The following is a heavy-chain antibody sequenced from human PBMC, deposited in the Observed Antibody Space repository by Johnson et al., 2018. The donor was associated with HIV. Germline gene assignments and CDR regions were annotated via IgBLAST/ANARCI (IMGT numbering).Heavy chain of an antibody. V-gene: IGHV3-53*01. Sequence: VQLVESGGGLNRPGGSLRLSCAASGFTVNLNYMSWVRQAPGKGLEWVSLIYSGGSTYYADSVKGRFTISRDNSKNTLYLQMNSLRAEDTGVYYCAKPQLLADDIFNFWGQGTMVTVSS. J-gene: IGHJ3*01. CDR2: IYSGGST. CDR1: GFTVNLNY. D-gene: IGHD6-19*01. CDR3: AKPQLLADDIFNF.